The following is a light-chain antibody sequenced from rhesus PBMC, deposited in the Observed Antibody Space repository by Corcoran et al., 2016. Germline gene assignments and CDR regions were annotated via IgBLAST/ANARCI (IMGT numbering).Light chain of an antibody. CDR1: QGISSY. V-gene: IGKV1-37*01. J-gene: IGKJ2*01. CDR3: QQYNSDPYS. CDR2: YAS. Sequence: DIQMTQSPSSLSASVGDRVTITCRASQGISSYLAWYQQKPWKAPKPLIYYASNLESGVPSRFSCSGSGTEFTLTINSLLPEDFATYFCQQYNSDPYSFGQGTKVEIK.